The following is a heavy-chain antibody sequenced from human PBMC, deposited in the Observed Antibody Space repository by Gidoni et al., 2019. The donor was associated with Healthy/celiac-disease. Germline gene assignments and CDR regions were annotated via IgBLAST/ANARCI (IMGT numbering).Heavy chain of an antibody. J-gene: IGHJ5*02. CDR3: SSGANILLCFGGWFDP. CDR1: GFTFSSYA. D-gene: IGHD3-10*01. Sequence: EVQRVESGEGLVQPGGALRRSCADAGFTFSSYAMHWDRQAPGKGPDYVSAISSNVGRTYSADSLTCTFTVSRDNSKNTRYLHMGSLRSEYIAVYYFSSGANILLCFGGWFDPWCQGTLVTFSS. CDR2: ISSNVGRT. V-gene: IGHV3-64*02.